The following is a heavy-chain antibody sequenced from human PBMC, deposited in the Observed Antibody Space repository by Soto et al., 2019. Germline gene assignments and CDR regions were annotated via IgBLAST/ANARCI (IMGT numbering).Heavy chain of an antibody. D-gene: IGHD6-19*01. CDR2: ISGSGGST. CDR3: AKDRRIAVAPGTFDY. CDR1: GFTFSSYA. V-gene: IGHV3-23*01. Sequence: EVQLLESGGGLVQPGGSLRLSCAASGFTFSSYAMSWVRQAPGKGLEWVSAISGSGGSTYYADSVKGRFTISRDNSKNTLDRQMNSLRAEDTAVYYCAKDRRIAVAPGTFDYWGQGTLVTVSS. J-gene: IGHJ4*02.